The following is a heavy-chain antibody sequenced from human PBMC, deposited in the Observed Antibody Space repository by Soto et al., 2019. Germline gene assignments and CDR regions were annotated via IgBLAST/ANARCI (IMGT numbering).Heavy chain of an antibody. J-gene: IGHJ4*02. V-gene: IGHV3-48*02. CDR1: GFTLTSYD. Sequence: GGSLRLSCAASGFTLTSYDMTWVRQAPGKGLEWISHISTGRTAIYYADSVKGRFTISRDHAENSLFLHMHSLRDEDTAVYYCARVSARHFDFWGRGTLVTVSS. CDR3: ARVSARHFDF. D-gene: IGHD6-25*01. CDR2: ISTGRTAI.